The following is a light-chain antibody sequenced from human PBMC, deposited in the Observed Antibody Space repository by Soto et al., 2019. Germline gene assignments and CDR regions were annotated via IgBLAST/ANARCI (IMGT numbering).Light chain of an antibody. CDR3: HQYNSYSPYT. V-gene: IGKV1-5*01. J-gene: IGKJ4*01. CDR1: QSISSW. Sequence: DIQMTQSPSSLSAPVGDIVTITCRASQSISSWLAWYQQKPGKAPKLLIFDAVSLESGVPTRFSGSRSGTEFTLAICTLQSDDEARSDCHQYNSYSPYTFGGGTKVEIK. CDR2: DAV.